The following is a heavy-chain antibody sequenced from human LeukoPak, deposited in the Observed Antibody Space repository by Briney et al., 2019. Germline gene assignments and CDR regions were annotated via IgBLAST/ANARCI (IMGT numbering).Heavy chain of an antibody. V-gene: IGHV4-39*01. D-gene: IGHD5-12*01. CDR2: IYYSGST. J-gene: IGHJ3*02. CDR1: GGSFSGYY. CDR3: ARHEWLRLESDAFDI. Sequence: SETLSLTCAVYGGSFSGYYWGWIRQPPGKGLEWIGSIYYSGSTYYNPSLKSRVTISVDTSKNQFSLKLSSVTAADTAVYYCARHEWLRLESDAFDIWGQGTMVTVSS.